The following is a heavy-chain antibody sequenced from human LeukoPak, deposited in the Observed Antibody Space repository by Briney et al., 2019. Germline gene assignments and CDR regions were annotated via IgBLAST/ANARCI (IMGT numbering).Heavy chain of an antibody. J-gene: IGHJ4*02. CDR2: IYHSGST. V-gene: IGHV4-38-2*01. CDR3: ARSAVAGTAGEDYFDY. CDR1: GYSISSGYY. Sequence: SETLSLTCAVSGYSISSGYYWGWIRQPPGKGLEWIGSIYHSGSTYYNPSLKSRVTISVDTSKNQFSLKLSSVTAADTAVYYCARSAVAGTAGEDYFDYWGQGTLVTVSS. D-gene: IGHD6-19*01.